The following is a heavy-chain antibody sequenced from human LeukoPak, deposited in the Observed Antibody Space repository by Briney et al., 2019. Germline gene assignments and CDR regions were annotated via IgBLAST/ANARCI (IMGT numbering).Heavy chain of an antibody. D-gene: IGHD3-22*01. J-gene: IGHJ4*02. CDR2: IVVGSGNT. Sequence: ASVKVSCKASGFTFTSSTMQRVRQARGQRLEWIGWIVVGSGNTNYAQKFQERVTITRDMSTSTAYMELSSLRSEDTAVYYCAAFSSGYYPFDYWGQGTLATVSS. CDR3: AAFSSGYYPFDY. V-gene: IGHV1-58*02. CDR1: GFTFTSST.